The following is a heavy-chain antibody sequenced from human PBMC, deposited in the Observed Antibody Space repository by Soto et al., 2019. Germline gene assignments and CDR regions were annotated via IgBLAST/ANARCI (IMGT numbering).Heavy chain of an antibody. CDR2: IDPSDSQT. J-gene: IGHJ4*02. Sequence: GDSLKISCKGSGYSFAGYWITWVRQKPGKGLEWMGRIDPSDSQTYYSPSFRGHVNISVTKSITTVFLQWSSLRASDTAMYYCARQIYDSDTGPNFQYYFDSWGQGTPVNVSS. V-gene: IGHV5-10-1*01. CDR1: GYSFAGYW. CDR3: ARQIYDSDTGPNFQYYFDS. D-gene: IGHD3-22*01.